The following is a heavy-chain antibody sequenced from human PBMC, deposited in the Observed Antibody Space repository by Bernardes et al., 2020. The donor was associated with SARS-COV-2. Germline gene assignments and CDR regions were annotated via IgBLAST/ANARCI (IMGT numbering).Heavy chain of an antibody. D-gene: IGHD6-19*01. J-gene: IGHJ4*02. CDR2: VSGSGGRT. Sequence: GGSLRLSCAASGFTFNSYAMSWVRRTPGKGLEWVSGVSGSGGRTYYADSVKGRFTISRDNSKSTLYLQMNSLRAEDTAVYYCAKNSSGWSYFDYWGQGTLVTVSS. CDR3: AKNSSGWSYFDY. CDR1: GFTFNSYA. V-gene: IGHV3-23*01.